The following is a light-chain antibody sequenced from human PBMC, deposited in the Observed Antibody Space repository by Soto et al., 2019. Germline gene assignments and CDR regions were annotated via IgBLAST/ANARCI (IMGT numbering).Light chain of an antibody. J-gene: IGKJ1*01. V-gene: IGKV3-20*01. CDR1: QSVDTTF. Sequence: EIVLTQSPGSLSLSPGQRATLSCRASQSVDTTFFAWYQKKPGQAPRLLIQGAFKRATVIPDMFSGSCSGTDFTLIISRLAHEDFAVYYCQHYMSSVTFGQGTKVEIK. CDR2: GAF. CDR3: QHYMSSVT.